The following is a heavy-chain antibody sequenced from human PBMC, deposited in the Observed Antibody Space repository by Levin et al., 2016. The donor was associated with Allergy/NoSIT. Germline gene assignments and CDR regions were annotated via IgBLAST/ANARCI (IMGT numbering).Heavy chain of an antibody. CDR1: GFTFSGST. V-gene: IGHV3-73*01. CDR3: SAWGEEYWYFDR. Sequence: GESLKISCAASGFTFSGSTIHWVRQASGGGLEWIGRIGGKTTSFATAYAVSVKGRFSISRDDSQNTAYLQMNSLKTEDTAVYYCSAWGEEYWYFDRWGRGTLVSVSS. D-gene: IGHD7-27*01. CDR2: IGGKTTSFAT. J-gene: IGHJ2*01.